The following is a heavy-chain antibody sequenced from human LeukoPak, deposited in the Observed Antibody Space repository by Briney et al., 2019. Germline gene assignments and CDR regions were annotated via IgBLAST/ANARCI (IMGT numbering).Heavy chain of an antibody. D-gene: IGHD3-22*01. J-gene: IGHJ6*03. Sequence: GGSLRLSCAASGFTVSSNYMSWVRQAPGKGLEGVANIKQDGSEKYYVDSVKGRFPISRDNAKNSLYLQMNSLRAEDTAVYYCASIDYYDSSGPSGYYMDVWGKGTTVTVSS. CDR3: ASIDYYDSSGPSGYYMDV. V-gene: IGHV3-7*01. CDR2: IKQDGSEK. CDR1: GFTVSSNY.